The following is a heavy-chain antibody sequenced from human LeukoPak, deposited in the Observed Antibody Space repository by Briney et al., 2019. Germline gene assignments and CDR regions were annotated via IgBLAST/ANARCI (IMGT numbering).Heavy chain of an antibody. D-gene: IGHD3-22*01. CDR3: AKDIPPTLHYYDTSGWPEKYGMDV. CDR2: IWYDGSNK. J-gene: IGHJ6*02. Sequence: GGSLRLSCAASGFTFNSYGMNWVRQAPGKGLEWVAVIWYDGSNKYYADSVRGRFTISRDDSTNTLYLQMNSLRAEDTALYYCAKDIPPTLHYYDTSGWPEKYGMDVWGQGTTVTVSS. V-gene: IGHV3-30*02. CDR1: GFTFNSYG.